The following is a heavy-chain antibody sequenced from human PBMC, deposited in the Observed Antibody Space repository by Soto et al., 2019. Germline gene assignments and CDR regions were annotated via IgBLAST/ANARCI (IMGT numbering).Heavy chain of an antibody. Sequence: GGSLRLSCAASGFTFSSYSMNWVRQAPGKGLEWVSYISSSSSTIYYADSVKGRFTISRDNAKNSLYRQMNSLRAEDTAVYYCASPGLGDYIWGSYRPRVYDAFDIWGQGTMVTVSS. CDR3: ASPGLGDYIWGSYRPRVYDAFDI. CDR1: GFTFSSYS. V-gene: IGHV3-48*01. D-gene: IGHD3-16*02. J-gene: IGHJ3*02. CDR2: ISSSSSTI.